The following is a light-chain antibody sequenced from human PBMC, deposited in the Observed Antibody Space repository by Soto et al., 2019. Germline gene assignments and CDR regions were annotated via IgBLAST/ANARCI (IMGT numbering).Light chain of an antibody. Sequence: QSALTQPPSASGFPGQSVTISCTGTSSDVGYYDYVSWYQQHPGKDPKLVIYEVTKRPSGVPDRVSTSKSGNTASLPVYGLRAEDEAAYYCSSYAGSNNFVFGTGTKVTVL. J-gene: IGLJ1*01. CDR2: EVT. CDR1: SSDVGYYDY. V-gene: IGLV2-8*01. CDR3: SSYAGSNNFV.